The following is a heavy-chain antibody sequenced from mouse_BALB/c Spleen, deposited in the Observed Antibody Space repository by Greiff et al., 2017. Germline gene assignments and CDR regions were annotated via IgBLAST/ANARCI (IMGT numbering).Heavy chain of an antibody. CDR3: ARVGDYGSADY. Sequence: EVQVVESGGGLVKPGGSLKLSCAASGFTFSDYYMYWVRQTPEKRLEWVATISDGGSYTYYPDSVKGRFTISRDNAKNNLYLQMSSLKSEDTAMYYCARVGDYGSADYWGQGTTLTVSS. D-gene: IGHD1-1*01. CDR2: ISDGGSYT. V-gene: IGHV5-4*02. CDR1: GFTFSDYY. J-gene: IGHJ2*01.